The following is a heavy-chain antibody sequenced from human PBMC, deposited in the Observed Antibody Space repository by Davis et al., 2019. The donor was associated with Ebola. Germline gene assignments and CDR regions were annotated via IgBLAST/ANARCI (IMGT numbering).Heavy chain of an antibody. Sequence: GESLKISCATSGFSVSSNYISWVRQAPGKGLEWVSYISSSGRTIYYADSVKGRFTISRDNAKNSLYLQMNSLTDEDTAVYYCARELGVWGKGTTVTVSS. V-gene: IGHV3-11*04. CDR1: GFSVSSNY. J-gene: IGHJ6*04. CDR3: ARELGV. CDR2: ISSSGRTI.